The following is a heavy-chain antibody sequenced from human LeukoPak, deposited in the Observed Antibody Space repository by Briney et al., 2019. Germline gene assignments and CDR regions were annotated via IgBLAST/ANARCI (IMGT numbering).Heavy chain of an antibody. CDR1: GDSMSSNYYY. D-gene: IGHD2-2*01. J-gene: IGHJ6*03. V-gene: IGHV4-39*01. CDR3: ARHLVVPATTYYYYYMDV. CDR2: VYFTGSP. Sequence: SETLSLTCTVSGDSMSSNYYYWGWIRQPPGKGLEWIGTVYFTGSPYYNPSLKSRVTISVDTSEPQLSLTLSSVTAADTAVYFCARHLVVPATTYYYYYMDVWGKGTTVTVSS.